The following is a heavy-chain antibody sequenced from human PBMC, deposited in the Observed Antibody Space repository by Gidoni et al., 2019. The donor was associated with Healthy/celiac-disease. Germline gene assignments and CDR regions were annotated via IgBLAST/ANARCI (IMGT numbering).Heavy chain of an antibody. D-gene: IGHD1-26*01. V-gene: IGHV3-23*01. CDR1: GFTFSSYS. J-gene: IGHJ5*02. Sequence: EVQLLESGGVLVQPGGSLKLSCAASGFTFSSYSMSWVRQAPGKGLEWVSAIRGSGGSTYYADSVKGRFTISRDNSKNTLYLQMNSLRAEDTAVYYCAKEGANWRFDPWGQGTLVTVSS. CDR3: AKEGANWRFDP. CDR2: IRGSGGST.